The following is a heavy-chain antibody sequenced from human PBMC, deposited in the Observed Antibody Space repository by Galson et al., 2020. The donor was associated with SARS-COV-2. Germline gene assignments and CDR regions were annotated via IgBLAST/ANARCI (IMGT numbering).Heavy chain of an antibody. CDR2: IHYRGSA. CDR3: ARDRDGHNSDSFDV. J-gene: IGHJ3*01. V-gene: IGHV4-31*03. Sequence: ASETLSLTCSVSGDSISYGGHYWSWIRQFPGKGLEWIGYIHYRGSAYYNPSLKSRLTILVDTSQNQFSLELSSLTAADTAVYYCARDRDGHNSDSFDVWGPGAMVIVSA. CDR1: GDSISYGGHY.